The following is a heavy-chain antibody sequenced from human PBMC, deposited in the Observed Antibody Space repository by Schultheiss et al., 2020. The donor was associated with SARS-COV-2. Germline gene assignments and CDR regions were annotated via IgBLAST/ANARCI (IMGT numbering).Heavy chain of an antibody. J-gene: IGHJ4*02. CDR3: ARSSGYGDPLVDY. CDR2: AHHTGRT. V-gene: IGHV4-34*01. Sequence: SQTLSLTWAVYGGSFSGYYWSWIRQPPGKGLEWIGSAHHTGRTYYNPSLQGRVTISVDTSKNQFSLNLHSVTAADTAVYYCARSSGYGDPLVDYWGQGTLVTVSS. CDR1: GGSFSGYY. D-gene: IGHD4-17*01.